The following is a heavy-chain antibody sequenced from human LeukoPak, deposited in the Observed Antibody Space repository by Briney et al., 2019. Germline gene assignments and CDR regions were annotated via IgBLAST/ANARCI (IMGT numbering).Heavy chain of an antibody. CDR1: GFTFSSYE. Sequence: GGSLRLSCAASGFTFSSYEMNWVRQAPGKGLEWVSYISSSGSTIYHADSVKGRFTISRDNAKNSLYLQMNSLRAEDTAVYYCAREGNYYDSSGYYYGFDYWGQGTLVTVSS. CDR2: ISSSGSTI. V-gene: IGHV3-48*03. J-gene: IGHJ4*02. CDR3: AREGNYYDSSGYYYGFDY. D-gene: IGHD3-22*01.